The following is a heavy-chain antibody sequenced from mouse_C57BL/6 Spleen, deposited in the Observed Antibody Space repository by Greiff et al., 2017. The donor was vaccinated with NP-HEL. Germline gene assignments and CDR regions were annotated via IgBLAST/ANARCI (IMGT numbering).Heavy chain of an antibody. Sequence: VQLQQPGAELVKPGASVKMSCKASGYTFTSYWITWVKQRPGQGLEWIGDIYPGSGSTNYNEKFKSKATLTVDTSSSTAYMQLSSLTSEDSAVYYFARVYYDYERVGYWGPGPTLTVSS. J-gene: IGHJ2*01. CDR3: ARVYYDYERVGY. CDR2: IYPGSGST. D-gene: IGHD2-4*01. CDR1: GYTFTSYW. V-gene: IGHV1-55*01.